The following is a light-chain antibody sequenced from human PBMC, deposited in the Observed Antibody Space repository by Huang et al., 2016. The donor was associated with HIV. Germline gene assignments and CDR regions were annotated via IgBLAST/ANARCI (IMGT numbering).Light chain of an antibody. J-gene: IGKJ5*01. CDR3: MQALQTPRT. CDR2: LSS. CDR1: QSLLHSNGFNY. Sequence: DIVMTQSPLSLPVTPGEPASISCRSSQSLLHSNGFNYLDWYLQKPGQSPQLLISLSSKRASGVPDRFSGSGSVTYFTLKISRVEAEDVGVYYCMQALQTPRTFGQGTRLEMK. V-gene: IGKV2-28*01.